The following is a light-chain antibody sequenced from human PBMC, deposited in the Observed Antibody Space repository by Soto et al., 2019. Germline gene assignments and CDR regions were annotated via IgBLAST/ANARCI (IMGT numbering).Light chain of an antibody. V-gene: IGKV3-11*01. CDR1: QSVSNY. CDR3: HQRSNWPPDT. J-gene: IGKJ5*01. Sequence: EIVLTQSPATLSLSPGERATLSCRASQSVSNYLAWYQQTPGQAPRLLIYDASNRATGVPARFSGSGSGTDFTLTISSLEPEDFAVYYCHQRSNWPPDTFGQGTRLEI. CDR2: DAS.